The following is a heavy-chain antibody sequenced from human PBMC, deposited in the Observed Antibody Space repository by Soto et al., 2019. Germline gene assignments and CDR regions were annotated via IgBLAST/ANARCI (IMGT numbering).Heavy chain of an antibody. J-gene: IGHJ6*02. V-gene: IGHV3-33*01. CDR2: IWYDGSNK. Sequence: QVQLVESGGGVVQPGRSLRLSCAASGFTFSSYGMHWVRQAPGKGLEWVAVIWYDGSNKYYADSVKGRFTISRDNSKNTLYLQMNSLRAEDTAVYYCARDTGYDPHYGMDVWGQGTTVTVSS. CDR3: ARDTGYDPHYGMDV. D-gene: IGHD3-3*01. CDR1: GFTFSSYG.